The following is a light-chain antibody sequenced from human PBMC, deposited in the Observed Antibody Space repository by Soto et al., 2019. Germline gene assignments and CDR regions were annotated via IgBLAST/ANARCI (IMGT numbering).Light chain of an antibody. CDR2: EVN. J-gene: IGLJ2*01. CDR3: CSYTSSFAPEGVV. V-gene: IGLV2-14*01. CDR1: SSDVGGYNY. Sequence: QSALTQPASVSGSPGQSITISCTGTSSDVGGYNYVSWYQQYPGKVPKLLIYEVNNRPSGVSTRFSGSKSGNTASLTISGLQAEDEAEYYCCSYTSSFAPEGVVFGGGTKLTVL.